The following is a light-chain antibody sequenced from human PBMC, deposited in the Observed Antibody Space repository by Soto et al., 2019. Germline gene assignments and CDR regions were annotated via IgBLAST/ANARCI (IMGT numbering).Light chain of an antibody. V-gene: IGLV2-8*01. CDR1: SSDIGAYNY. J-gene: IGLJ3*02. CDR2: EVS. CDR3: SSYAGSNDRWV. Sequence: QSVLTQPPSASGSPGQSVTISCTGTSSDIGAYNYVSWYQQHPGKAPKLMIHEVSKRPSGVPDRFSGCKSGNTASLTGSGRQAEDEADYDCSSYAGSNDRWVFGGGTTLTVL.